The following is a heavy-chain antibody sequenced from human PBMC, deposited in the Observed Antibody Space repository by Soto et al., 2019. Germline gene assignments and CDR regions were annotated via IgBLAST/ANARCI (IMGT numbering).Heavy chain of an antibody. CDR3: AMVDNYVTPTPQDV. J-gene: IGHJ6*02. CDR2: ISTYSGNT. D-gene: IGHD3-16*01. V-gene: IGHV1-18*01. CDR1: GYIFVNYG. Sequence: QVQLVQSGDEVRKPGSSVKVSCKASGYIFVNYGIAWVRQAPGQGLEWMGWISTYSGNTHYASKVQGRLTMTTDTYTSTADMDLGSLTSDDTGVYDCAMVDNYVTPTPQDVWGQGTTVNVSS.